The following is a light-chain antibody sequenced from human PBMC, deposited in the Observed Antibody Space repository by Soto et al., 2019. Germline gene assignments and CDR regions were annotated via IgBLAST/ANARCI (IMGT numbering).Light chain of an antibody. J-gene: IGKJ4*01. CDR1: QSISNY. V-gene: IGKV1-39*01. Sequence: DMEMTQSPSSLSASVGDRVTITCRASQSISNYLDWYQHKPGKVPKLLIYAASILQSGVPTRFSGSGSGTDFTLTINSLQPEDFSTYYCQQSYSTPLTFGAGTKIEIK. CDR2: AAS. CDR3: QQSYSTPLT.